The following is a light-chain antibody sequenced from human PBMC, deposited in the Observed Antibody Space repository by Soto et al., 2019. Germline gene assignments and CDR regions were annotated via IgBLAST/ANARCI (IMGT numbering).Light chain of an antibody. CDR2: AAS. Sequence: DIVLTQSPATLSLSPGERATLSCRASQSVRSFLAWYQQKPGQAPRLLIFAASTRATGIPDRFSGSGSGTDFTLYISRLEPEDSAVYYCQQHDSSPVTLGQGTKVDI. CDR3: QQHDSSPVT. CDR1: QSVRSF. J-gene: IGKJ2*01. V-gene: IGKV3-20*01.